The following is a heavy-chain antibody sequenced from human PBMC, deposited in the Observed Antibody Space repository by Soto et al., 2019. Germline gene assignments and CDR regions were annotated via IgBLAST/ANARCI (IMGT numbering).Heavy chain of an antibody. CDR3: ARGWSGWRVWLDY. CDR2: INHSGST. CDR1: GGSFSGYD. V-gene: IGHV4-34*01. J-gene: IGHJ4*02. D-gene: IGHD6-19*01. Sequence: SETLSLTCAVYGGSFSGYDWSWIRQPPGKGLEWIGEINHSGSTNYNPSLKSRVTISVDTSKNQFSLKLSSVTAADTAVYYCARGWSGWRVWLDYWGQGTLVTVSS.